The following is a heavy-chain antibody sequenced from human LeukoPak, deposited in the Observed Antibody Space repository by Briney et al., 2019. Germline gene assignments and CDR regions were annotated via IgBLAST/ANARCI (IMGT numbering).Heavy chain of an antibody. V-gene: IGHV3-11*01. J-gene: IGHJ3*02. CDR1: GFTFSDYY. D-gene: IGHD3-10*01. Sequence: AGSLTLSCAASGFTFSDYYMSWIRHAPGQGLEWVSYISSSGSTIYYADSVKGRFTISRDNAKNSLYLQMNSLRAEDTAVYYCAIGTYGSGSRRAFDIWGQGTMVTVSS. CDR2: ISSSGSTI. CDR3: AIGTYGSGSRRAFDI.